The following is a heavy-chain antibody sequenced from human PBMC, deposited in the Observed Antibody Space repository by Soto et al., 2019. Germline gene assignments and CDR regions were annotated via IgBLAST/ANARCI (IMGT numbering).Heavy chain of an antibody. D-gene: IGHD6-19*01. CDR2: ISYDGSNK. J-gene: IGHJ4*02. CDR1: RFTFSSYG. CDR3: AKDRGSGWPEMYYFDY. V-gene: IGHV3-30*18. Sequence: QVQLVESGGGVVRPGRSLRLSCAASRFTFSSYGMHWVRQAPGKGLEWVAVISYDGSNKYYADSVKGRFTISRDNSKNTLYLQMNSLRAEDTAVYYCAKDRGSGWPEMYYFDYWGQGTLVTVSS.